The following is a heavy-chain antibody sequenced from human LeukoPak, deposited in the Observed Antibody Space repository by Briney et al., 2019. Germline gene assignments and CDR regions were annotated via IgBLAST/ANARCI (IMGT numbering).Heavy chain of an antibody. CDR1: GFTFSNAW. D-gene: IGHD3-10*01. Sequence: SGGSLRLSCAASGFTFSNAWMSWVRQAPGKGLEWVGRMRSKTDGGTIDYAAPVKGRFTISRDDSKNTLHLQMNSLKTEDIGVYYCTTLLLWFGFDYWGQGSLVTVSS. CDR3: TTLLLWFGFDY. CDR2: MRSKTDGGTI. J-gene: IGHJ4*02. V-gene: IGHV3-15*01.